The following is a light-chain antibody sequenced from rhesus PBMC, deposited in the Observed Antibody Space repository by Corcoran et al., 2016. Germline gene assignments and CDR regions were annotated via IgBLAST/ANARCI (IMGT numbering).Light chain of an antibody. Sequence: DIQMTQSPSSLSASVGDRVTITCRASQGISNWLAWYQQKPGKAPKLLIYRASNLETGVPSRFSGSGSWTDFSLTISSLQPEDIATSYCQQHDNSPLTFGQGTKVEIK. CDR2: RAS. V-gene: IGKV1-69*01. J-gene: IGKJ1*01. CDR3: QQHDNSPLT. CDR1: QGISNW.